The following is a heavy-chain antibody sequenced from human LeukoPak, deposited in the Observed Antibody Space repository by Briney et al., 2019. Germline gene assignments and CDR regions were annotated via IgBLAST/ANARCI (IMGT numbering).Heavy chain of an antibody. J-gene: IGHJ4*02. Sequence: GASVKVSCKASGYTFTGYYMHWVRQAPGQGLEWMGWINPNSGGTNYAQKFQGRVTMTRDTSISTAYMELSRLRSDDTAVYYCARDPEGIDGYNSPFDYWGQGTLVTVSS. V-gene: IGHV1-2*02. CDR2: INPNSGGT. D-gene: IGHD5-24*01. CDR1: GYTFTGYY. CDR3: ARDPEGIDGYNSPFDY.